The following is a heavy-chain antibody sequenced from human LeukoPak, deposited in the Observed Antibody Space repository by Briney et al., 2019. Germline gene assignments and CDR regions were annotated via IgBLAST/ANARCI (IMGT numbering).Heavy chain of an antibody. CDR1: GYSFPNYW. Sequence: GESLKISCQGSGYSFPNYWIGWVRQMPGKGLEWMGIIYPGDSDTRYSPSFQGQVTISADKSISTAYLQWSSLKASDTAIYYCATPYYYGSGSYYNGMDVWGQGTTVTVSS. D-gene: IGHD3-10*01. J-gene: IGHJ6*02. CDR2: IYPGDSDT. V-gene: IGHV5-51*01. CDR3: ATPYYYGSGSYYNGMDV.